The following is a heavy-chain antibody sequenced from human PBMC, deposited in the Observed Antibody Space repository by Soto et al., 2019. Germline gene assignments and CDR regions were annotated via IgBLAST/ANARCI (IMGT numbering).Heavy chain of an antibody. V-gene: IGHV4-4*02. CDR2: IYHSGNT. CDR3: AREGNLGRWLQPLDF. Sequence: PSGTLYLTCAVSGDSISISNCWGWFRQPPGKGLEWIGEIYHSGNTNYNPSLKSRVTISVDKSKNQFSLRLISVTAADTAIYFCAREGNLGRWLQPLDFWGQGTLVTSPQ. CDR1: GDSISISNC. J-gene: IGHJ4*02. D-gene: IGHD5-12*01.